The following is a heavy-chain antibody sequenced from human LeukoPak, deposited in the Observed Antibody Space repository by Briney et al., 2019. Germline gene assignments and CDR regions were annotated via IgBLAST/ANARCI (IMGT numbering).Heavy chain of an antibody. J-gene: IGHJ6*02. CDR3: ARGESRYFDWLIQPYYYYYGMDV. CDR2: IYYSGST. CDR1: AGSISRYY. D-gene: IGHD3-9*01. Sequence: AETLSLTCTVSAGSISRYYWSWIRQPPGKGLEWIGYIYYSGSTNYNPSLKSRVTISVDTSKNQFSLKLSSVTAADTAVYYCARGESRYFDWLIQPYYYYYGMDVWGQGTTVTVSS. V-gene: IGHV4-59*01.